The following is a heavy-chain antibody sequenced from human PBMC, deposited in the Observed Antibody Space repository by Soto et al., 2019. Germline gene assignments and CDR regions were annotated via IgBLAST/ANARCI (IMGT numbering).Heavy chain of an antibody. J-gene: IGHJ4*02. CDR1: GYSLGSYG. CDR2: ISPNNGKT. V-gene: IGHV1-18*01. CDR3: ASEANGVGDH. D-gene: IGHD3-3*01. Sequence: QLQLVQSGGEVKKPGASVKVSCKSSGYSLGSYGISWVRQAPGQGLEWMGWISPNNGKTNYAQKCEDRVPMTTDTSTTITYMELKSLRSDDTAVYYCASEANGVGDHWGQGTLVTVSS.